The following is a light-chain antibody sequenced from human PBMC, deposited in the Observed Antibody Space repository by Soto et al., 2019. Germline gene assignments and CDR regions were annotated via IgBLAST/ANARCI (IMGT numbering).Light chain of an antibody. CDR3: QQRSNWPLT. V-gene: IGKV3-11*01. Sequence: EIVLTQSPATLSLSPGERVTLSCRASQSVGSYLAWYQQKPGQAPRLLIYDASNRATGIPARFSGSGSGTDFTLTISSLEPEDFAVYYCQQRSNWPLTFGGGTKGEIK. CDR1: QSVGSY. J-gene: IGKJ4*01. CDR2: DAS.